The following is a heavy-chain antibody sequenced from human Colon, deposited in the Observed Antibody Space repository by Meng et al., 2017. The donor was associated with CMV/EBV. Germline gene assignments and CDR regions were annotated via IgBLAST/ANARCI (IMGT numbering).Heavy chain of an antibody. D-gene: IGHD4-11*01. CDR3: ARGYSNYVGY. CDR2: IYYSGST. J-gene: IGHJ4*02. V-gene: IGHV4-31*03. CDR1: GGSFSSGGYY. Sequence: SETLSLTCTVSGGSFSSGGYYWSWIRQHPGKGLEWIGYIYYSGSTYYNPSLKSRVSISVDTSKNQFSLKLSSVTAADTAVYYCARGYSNYVGYWGQGTLVTVSS.